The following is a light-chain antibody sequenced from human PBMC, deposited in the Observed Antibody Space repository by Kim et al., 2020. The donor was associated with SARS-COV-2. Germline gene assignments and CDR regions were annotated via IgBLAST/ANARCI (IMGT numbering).Light chain of an antibody. CDR3: QQHFSRWT. Sequence: DIQMTQSPSTLSASVGDRVTITCRASQSIGASLAWYQQKVGKAPKLLIYKASSLESGVPSRFSGSGSGTEFTLTISSLQPDDFATYYCQQHFSRWTFGQGTKVEIK. J-gene: IGKJ1*01. V-gene: IGKV1-5*03. CDR1: QSIGAS. CDR2: KAS.